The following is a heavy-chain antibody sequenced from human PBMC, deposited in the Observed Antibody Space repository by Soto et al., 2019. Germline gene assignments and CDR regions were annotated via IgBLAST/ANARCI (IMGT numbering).Heavy chain of an antibody. J-gene: IGHJ6*02. D-gene: IGHD6-13*01. Sequence: PGESLKISCKGSGYSFTSYWIGWVRQMPGKGLEWMGIIYPGDSDTRHSPSFQGQVTISADKSISTAYLQWSSLKASDTAMYYCARQMGIQNYYYVMDVSGQGSTVT. CDR1: GYSFTSYW. V-gene: IGHV5-51*01. CDR3: ARQMGIQNYYYVMDV. CDR2: IYPGDSDT.